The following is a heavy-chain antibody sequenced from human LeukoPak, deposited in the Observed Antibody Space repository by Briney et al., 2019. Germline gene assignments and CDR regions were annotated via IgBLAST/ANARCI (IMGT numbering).Heavy chain of an antibody. V-gene: IGHV1-46*01. CDR3: ARVYGSYFDY. CDR1: GYTFTSYY. J-gene: IGHJ4*02. CDR2: INPSGGST. Sequence: ASVKVSCKASGYTFTSYYMHWVRQAPGQGLEWMGIINPSGGSTSYAQKFQGRVTMTRDTSISTAYMELSRLRSDDTAVYYCARVYGSYFDYWGQGTLVTVSS. D-gene: IGHD1-26*01.